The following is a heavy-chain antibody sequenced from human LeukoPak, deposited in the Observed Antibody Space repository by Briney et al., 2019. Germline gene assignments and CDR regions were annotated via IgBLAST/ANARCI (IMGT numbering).Heavy chain of an antibody. CDR2: ITSGSSYI. J-gene: IGHJ4*02. D-gene: IGHD3-3*01. V-gene: IGHV3-21*01. Sequence: GGSLRLSCAASGFSFSTYNMNWVRQAPGQRLEWVSSITSGSSYIYYADSVKGRFTISRDNAKNTLYVQMNSLRTEDTAVYYCARDLDRFFDYWGQGTLVTVSS. CDR1: GFSFSTYN. CDR3: ARDLDRFFDY.